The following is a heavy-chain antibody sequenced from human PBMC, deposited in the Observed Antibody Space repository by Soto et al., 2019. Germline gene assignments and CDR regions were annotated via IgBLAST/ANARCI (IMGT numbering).Heavy chain of an antibody. V-gene: IGHV1-69*13. CDR3: ARANQLAMITHYYDAMDV. D-gene: IGHD5-12*01. CDR2: VVPFFGTP. J-gene: IGHJ6*01. CDR1: GGTFGTYG. Sequence: SVKVSCKASGGTFGTYGISWVRQAPGQGLEWMGGVVPFFGTPDYAENLQGRVTITADESTSTAYMELSSLRSGDTAVYYCARANQLAMITHYYDAMDVSRQGTTVTVS.